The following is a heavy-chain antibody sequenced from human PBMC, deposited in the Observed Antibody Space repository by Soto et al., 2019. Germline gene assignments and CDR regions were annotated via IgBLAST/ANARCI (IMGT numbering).Heavy chain of an antibody. CDR1: GFTFSSYS. D-gene: IGHD6-19*01. CDR2: ISSSSSYI. J-gene: IGHJ4*02. CDR3: AADSSGWYEGGNWFDY. V-gene: IGHV3-21*01. Sequence: EVQLVESGGGLVKPGGSLRLSCAASGFTFSSYSMNWVRQAPGKGLEWVSSISSSSSYIYYADSVKGRFTISRDNAKNSLYLQMNSLRAEDTAVYYCAADSSGWYEGGNWFDYWGQGTLVTVSS.